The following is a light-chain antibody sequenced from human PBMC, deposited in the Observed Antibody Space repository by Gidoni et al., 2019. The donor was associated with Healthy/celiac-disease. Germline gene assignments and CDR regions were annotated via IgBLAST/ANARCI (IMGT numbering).Light chain of an antibody. Sequence: DIQMTHSPSSLSASVGDRVPITCQASHDISNYLNWYQQKPGKAPKLLIYDASNLETGVPSRFSGSGSGTDFTFTISSLQPEDIATYYCQQYDNLPYTFGQGTKLEIK. CDR1: HDISNY. CDR2: DAS. V-gene: IGKV1-33*01. CDR3: QQYDNLPYT. J-gene: IGKJ2*01.